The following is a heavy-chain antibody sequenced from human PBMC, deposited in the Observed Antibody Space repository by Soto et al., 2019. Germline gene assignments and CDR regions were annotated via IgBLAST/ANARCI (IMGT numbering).Heavy chain of an antibody. Sequence: GGSLRLSCAASGFTFSSYSMNWVRQAPGKGLEWVSYISSSSSTIYYADSVKGRFTISRDNAKNSLYLQMNSLRAEDTAVYYCARVWSGYDRNYYYYYYMDVWGKGTTVTVSS. CDR1: GFTFSSYS. D-gene: IGHD5-12*01. V-gene: IGHV3-48*01. J-gene: IGHJ6*03. CDR3: ARVWSGYDRNYYYYYYMDV. CDR2: ISSSSSTI.